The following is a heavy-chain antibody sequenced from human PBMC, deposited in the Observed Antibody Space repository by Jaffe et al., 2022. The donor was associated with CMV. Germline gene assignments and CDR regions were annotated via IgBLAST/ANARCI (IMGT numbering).Heavy chain of an antibody. CDR3: ARDVHSSSWQGGYYYYGMDV. CDR1: GGSISSYY. Sequence: QVQLQESGPGLVKPSETLSLTCTVSGGSISSYYWSWIRQPAGKGLEWIGRIYTSGSTNYNPSLKSRVTMSVDTSKNQFSLKLSSVTAADTAVYYCARDVHSSSWQGGYYYYGMDVWGQGTTVTVSS. CDR2: IYTSGST. D-gene: IGHD6-13*01. J-gene: IGHJ6*02. V-gene: IGHV4-4*07.